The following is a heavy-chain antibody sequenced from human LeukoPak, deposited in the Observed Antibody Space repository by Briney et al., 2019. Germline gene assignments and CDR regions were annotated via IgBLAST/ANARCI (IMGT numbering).Heavy chain of an antibody. V-gene: IGHV3-21*01. D-gene: IGHD3-16*01. CDR3: ARRKGGEAPDY. CDR1: GFTFSSYS. J-gene: IGHJ4*02. Sequence: GGSQRLSCAASGFTFSSYSMNWVRQAPGKGLEWVSSIGSSSSYIYYADSVKGRFTISRDNAKNSLYLQMNSLRAEDTAVYYCARRKGGEAPDYWGQGTLVTVSS. CDR2: IGSSSSYI.